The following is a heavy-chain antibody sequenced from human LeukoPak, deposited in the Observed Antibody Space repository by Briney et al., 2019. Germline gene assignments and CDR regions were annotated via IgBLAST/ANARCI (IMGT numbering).Heavy chain of an antibody. CDR2: INPNSGGT. Sequence: ASVKVSCKASGYTFTDYYLHWVRQAPGQGLEWMGWINPNSGGTNYAQKFQGRVTMTRDTSINTAYMELSRLRSDDTAVYYCARDLGGSYYKNAFDIWGQGTMVTVSS. D-gene: IGHD1-26*01. CDR3: ARDLGGSYYKNAFDI. J-gene: IGHJ3*02. CDR1: GYTFTDYY. V-gene: IGHV1-2*02.